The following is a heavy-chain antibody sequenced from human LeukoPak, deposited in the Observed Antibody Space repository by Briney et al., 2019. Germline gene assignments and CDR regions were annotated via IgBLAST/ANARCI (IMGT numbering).Heavy chain of an antibody. CDR2: IIPIFGTA. J-gene: IGHJ4*02. CDR3: AIGDYGPLDY. Sequence: ASEKVSCKASGGTFSSYAISWVRQAPGQGLEWMGGIIPIFGTANYAQKFQGRVTITADESTSTAYMELSSLRSEDTAVYCCAIGDYGPLDYWGQGTLVTVSS. D-gene: IGHD4-17*01. V-gene: IGHV1-69*13. CDR1: GGTFSSYA.